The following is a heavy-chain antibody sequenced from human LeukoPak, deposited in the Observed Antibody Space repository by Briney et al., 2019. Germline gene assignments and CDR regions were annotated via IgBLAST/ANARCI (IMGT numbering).Heavy chain of an antibody. CDR1: GFTFSSYG. V-gene: IGHV3-30*03. CDR3: ARSPGYNYGLDY. J-gene: IGHJ4*02. Sequence: PGGSLRLSCAASGFTFSSYGMHWVRQAPGKGLEWVAVISYDGSNKYYADSVKGRFTISRDNSKNTLYLQMNSLRAEDTAVYYCARSPGYNYGLDYWGQGTLVTVSS. D-gene: IGHD5-18*01. CDR2: ISYDGSNK.